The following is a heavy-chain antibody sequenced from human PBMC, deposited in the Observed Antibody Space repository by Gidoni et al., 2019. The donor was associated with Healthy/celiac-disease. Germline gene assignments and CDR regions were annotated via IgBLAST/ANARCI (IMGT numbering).Heavy chain of an antibody. CDR2: IIPIFGTA. CDR1: GGTFGSYA. J-gene: IGHJ3*02. CDR3: ARDYGASEIDAFDI. V-gene: IGHV1-69*01. Sequence: QAQLVQSGAEVKKPRSSVKVSCTASGGTFGSYAISWVRQSPGQGLEWMGGIIPIFGTANYAQKFEGRVTITADEYTSTAYMELSSLRSEDTAVYYCARDYGASEIDAFDIWGQGTMVTVSS. D-gene: IGHD1-26*01.